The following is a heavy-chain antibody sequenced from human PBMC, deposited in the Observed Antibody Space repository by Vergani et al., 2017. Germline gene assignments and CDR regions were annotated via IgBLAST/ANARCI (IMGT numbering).Heavy chain of an antibody. J-gene: IGHJ4*02. D-gene: IGHD3-10*01. CDR2: IYYSGST. CDR3: ARRHARIGDY. Sequence: QVQLQESGPGLVKPSETLSLTCTVSGGSISSSSYYWGWIRQPPGKGLEWIGSIYYSGSTYYNPSLKSRVTISVDTSKNQFSLKLSSVTAADTAVYYCARRHARIGDYWGQGTLVTVSS. V-gene: IGHV4-39*01. CDR1: GGSISSSSYY.